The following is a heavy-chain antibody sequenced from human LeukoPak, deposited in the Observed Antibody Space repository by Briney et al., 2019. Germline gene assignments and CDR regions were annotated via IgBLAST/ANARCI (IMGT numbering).Heavy chain of an antibody. V-gene: IGHV4-39*02. CDR1: GGSMSSSNSY. CDR3: GGYDQDNDYFHY. J-gene: IGHJ4*02. D-gene: IGHD2-15*01. CDR2: IHYTGTT. Sequence: PSETLSLTCTVSGGSMSSSNSYWGWIRQAPGKGLEWIGSIHYTGTTYYTPSLKRRVTMSVDTSRNHFSLLLSSVAAADTAVYYCGGYDQDNDYFHYWGQGTLVTVSS.